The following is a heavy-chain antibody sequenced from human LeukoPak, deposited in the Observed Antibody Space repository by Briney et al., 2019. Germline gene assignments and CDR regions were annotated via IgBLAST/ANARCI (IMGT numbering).Heavy chain of an antibody. J-gene: IGHJ4*02. V-gene: IGHV1-46*01. Sequence: ASVKVSCKASGYTFTSYYIHWVRQAPGQGLEWMGIINPSGGSTTYAQEFQGRVTMTRDTSTSTVYMELSSLRSEDTAVYYCARDTEDFDYWGQGTLVTVSS. CDR1: GYTFTSYY. CDR2: INPSGGST. CDR3: ARDTEDFDY.